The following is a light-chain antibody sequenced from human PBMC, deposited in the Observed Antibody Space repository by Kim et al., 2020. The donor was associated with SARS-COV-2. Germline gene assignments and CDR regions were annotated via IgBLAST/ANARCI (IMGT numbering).Light chain of an antibody. V-gene: IGKV3-20*01. Sequence: EIVLTQSPGTLSLSPGERATLSCRASQSVSSSHLAWYQQKPGQAPRLLIYGASSRATGIPDRFSGSGSGTDFTLTISRLEPEDFSVYYCQQYDSSPMYTFGQGTKVDIK. CDR3: QQYDSSPMYT. J-gene: IGKJ2*01. CDR1: QSVSSSH. CDR2: GAS.